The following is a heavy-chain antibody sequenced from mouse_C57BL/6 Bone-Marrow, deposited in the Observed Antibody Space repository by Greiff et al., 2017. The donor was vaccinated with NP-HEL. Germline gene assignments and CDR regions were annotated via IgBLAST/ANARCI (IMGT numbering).Heavy chain of an antibody. CDR1: GYAFSSSW. CDR2: IYPGDGDT. Sequence: QVQLQQSGPELVKPGASVKISCKASGYAFSSSWMNWVKQRPGKGLEWIGRIYPGDGDTNYNGKFKGKATLTADKSSSTAYMQLSSLTSEDSAVYYCARRGRNYFDYWGQGTTLTVSS. D-gene: IGHD3-3*01. J-gene: IGHJ2*01. V-gene: IGHV1-82*01. CDR3: ARRGRNYFDY.